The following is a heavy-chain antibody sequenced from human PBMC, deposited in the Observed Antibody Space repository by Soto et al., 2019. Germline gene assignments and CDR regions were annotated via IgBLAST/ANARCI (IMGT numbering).Heavy chain of an antibody. D-gene: IGHD2-15*01. CDR3: ASRPGYCSGGSCPLFVY. Sequence: SETLSLTCTVSGGSISSGDYYWSWIRQPPGKGLEWIGYIYYSGSTYYNPSLKSRVTISVDTSKNQFSLKLSSVTAADTAVYYCASRPGYCSGGSCPLFVYWGQGTLVTVSS. J-gene: IGHJ4*02. CDR1: GGSISSGDYY. V-gene: IGHV4-30-4*01. CDR2: IYYSGST.